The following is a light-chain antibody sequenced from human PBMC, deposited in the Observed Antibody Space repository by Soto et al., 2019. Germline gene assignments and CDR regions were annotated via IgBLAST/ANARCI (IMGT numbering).Light chain of an antibody. V-gene: IGKV1-5*01. CDR3: KQYNSYST. CDR1: QSVSGW. J-gene: IGKJ1*01. Sequence: DIQMPQSPSTLSASVGDTFTVTCRASQSVSGWLAWYQQKPGKDPKLQIYDASSLESGVPSRFSGSGSGTEFTLTISSLQPEDFATYYCKQYNSYSTFGQGTKVDIK. CDR2: DAS.